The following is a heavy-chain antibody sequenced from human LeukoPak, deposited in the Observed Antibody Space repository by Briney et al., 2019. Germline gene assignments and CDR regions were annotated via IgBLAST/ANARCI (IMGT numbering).Heavy chain of an antibody. Sequence: ASVKVSCKASGYTFTSYDINWVRQATGQGLEWMGWMNPNSGSTGYAQKFQGRVTMTRNTSISTAYMELSSLRSEDTAVYYCARGPIRLRYMFVYRGQGTLVTVSS. V-gene: IGHV1-8*01. CDR2: MNPNSGST. CDR3: ARGPIRLRYMFVY. D-gene: IGHD5-12*01. CDR1: GYTFTSYD. J-gene: IGHJ4*02.